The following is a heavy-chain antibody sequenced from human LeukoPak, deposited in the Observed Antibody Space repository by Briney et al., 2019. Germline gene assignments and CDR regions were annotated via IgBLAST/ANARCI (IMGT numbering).Heavy chain of an antibody. J-gene: IGHJ3*02. CDR2: INPNSGGT. V-gene: IGHV1-2*02. CDR1: GYTFTGYY. D-gene: IGHD2-15*01. CDR3: ARHCDSGGSCYPENDAFDI. Sequence: GASVKVSCKASGYTFTGYYMHWVRQAPGQGLEWMGWINPNSGGTNYAQKFQGRVTMTRDTSISTAYMELSRLRSDDTAVYYCARHCDSGGSCYPENDAFDIWGQGTMVTVSS.